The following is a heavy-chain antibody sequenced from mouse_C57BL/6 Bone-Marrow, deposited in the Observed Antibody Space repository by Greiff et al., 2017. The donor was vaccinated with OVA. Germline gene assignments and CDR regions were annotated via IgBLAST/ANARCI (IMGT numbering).Heavy chain of an antibody. V-gene: IGHV5-6*02. Sequence: DVKVVESGGDLVKPGGSLKLSCAASGFTFSSYGMSWVRQTPDKRLEWVATISSGGSYTYYPDSVKGRFTISRDNAKNTLYLQMSSLKSEDTAMYYCARREKNWGQGTLVTVSA. CDR2: ISSGGSYT. CDR1: GFTFSSYG. J-gene: IGHJ3*01. CDR3: ARREKN.